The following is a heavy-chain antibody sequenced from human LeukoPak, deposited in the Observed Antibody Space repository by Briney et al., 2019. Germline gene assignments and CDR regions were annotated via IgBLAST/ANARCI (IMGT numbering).Heavy chain of an antibody. D-gene: IGHD3-9*01. CDR3: TTSPHHDILTGYYSPGDY. CDR1: GFTFSNAW. CDR2: IKSKPDGGTV. V-gene: IGHV3-15*01. Sequence: GGSLRLSCAGSGFTFSNAWMNWVRQAPGKGLEWVGRIKSKPDGGTVDHAAPVKGRFTISRDDSKNTLYLQMNSLKTEDTAVYYCTTSPHHDILTGYYSPGDYWGQGTLVTVSS. J-gene: IGHJ4*02.